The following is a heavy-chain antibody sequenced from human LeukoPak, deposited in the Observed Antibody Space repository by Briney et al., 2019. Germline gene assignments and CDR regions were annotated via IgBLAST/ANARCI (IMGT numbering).Heavy chain of an antibody. D-gene: IGHD2-2*01. Sequence: SETLSLTCTVSGGSVSSGSYYWSWIRQPPGKGLEWIGYIYYSGSTNYNPSLKSRVTISEDTSKNQFSLKLSSVTAADTAVYYCARDTPRYCSSTSCRIGDTYWFDPWGQGTLVTVSS. V-gene: IGHV4-61*01. CDR3: ARDTPRYCSSTSCRIGDTYWFDP. J-gene: IGHJ5*02. CDR1: GGSVSSGSYY. CDR2: IYYSGST.